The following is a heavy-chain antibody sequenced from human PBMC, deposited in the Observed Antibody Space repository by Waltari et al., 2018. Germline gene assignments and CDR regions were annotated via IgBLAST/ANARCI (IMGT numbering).Heavy chain of an antibody. Sequence: QVQLVQSGAEVKKPGSSVKVSCKASGGTFSSYAISWVRQAPGQGLEWMGGIIPIFGTANDAQKVQGRVTITADESTSTAYMELSSLRSEDTAVYYCAREVTMVRGVLSLYYVDYWGQGTLVTVSS. D-gene: IGHD3-10*01. CDR3: AREVTMVRGVLSLYYVDY. CDR2: IIPIFGTA. V-gene: IGHV1-69*01. CDR1: GGTFSSYA. J-gene: IGHJ4*02.